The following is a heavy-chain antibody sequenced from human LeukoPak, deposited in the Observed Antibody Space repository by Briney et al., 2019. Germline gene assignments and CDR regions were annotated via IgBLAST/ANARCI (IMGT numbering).Heavy chain of an antibody. D-gene: IGHD4-17*01. CDR2: ISAYNGNT. CDR1: GYTFTGYY. V-gene: IGHV1-18*04. Sequence: ASVKVSCKASGYTFTGYYMHWVRQAPGQGLEWMGWISAYNGNTNYAQKLQGRVTMTTDTSTSTAYMELRSLRSDDTAVYYCARHYGDFGLFWFDPWGQGTLVTVSS. J-gene: IGHJ5*02. CDR3: ARHYGDFGLFWFDP.